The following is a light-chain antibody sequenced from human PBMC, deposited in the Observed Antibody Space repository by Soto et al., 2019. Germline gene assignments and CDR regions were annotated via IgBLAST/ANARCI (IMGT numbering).Light chain of an antibody. V-gene: IGKV1-9*01. CDR3: QQLNRYPYT. J-gene: IGKJ2*01. CDR2: AAS. CDR1: QGISSY. Sequence: DIRLTQSPSFLSASVGDRVTITCRASQGISSYLAWYQQKPGKAPKLLIYAASTLQSGVPSRFSGSGSGTEFTLTISSLQPEDFATYYCQQLNRYPYTFGQGTKLEIK.